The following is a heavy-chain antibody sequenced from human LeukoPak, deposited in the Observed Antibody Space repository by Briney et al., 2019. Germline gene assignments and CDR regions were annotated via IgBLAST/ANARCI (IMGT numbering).Heavy chain of an antibody. Sequence: SETLSLTCTVSGGPITNYYWDWIRQSAGKGLEWIGRIYSSGSTDYNPSLKSRVTMSVDTSKNQFSLKLSSVTAADTAVYYCARDGDPYCSGGSCYIFDYWGQGTLVTVSS. J-gene: IGHJ4*02. CDR3: ARDGDPYCSGGSCYIFDY. CDR1: GGPITNYY. D-gene: IGHD2-15*01. CDR2: IYSSGST. V-gene: IGHV4-4*07.